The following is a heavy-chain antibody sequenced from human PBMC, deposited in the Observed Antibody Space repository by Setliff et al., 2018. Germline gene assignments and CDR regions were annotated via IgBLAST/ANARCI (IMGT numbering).Heavy chain of an antibody. V-gene: IGHV1-69*06. D-gene: IGHD5-12*01. J-gene: IGHJ4*02. CDR1: GGTFSNYD. CDR2: IIPIFGTT. CDR3: VRGPGPSVVVAIPFDH. Sequence: SVKVSCKASGGTFSNYDISWVRQAPGQGLEWMGGIIPIFGTTNYAQRFQGRVTLTADTSTTTAYLELTSLRDDDTAVYYCVRGPGPSVVVAIPFDHWGQGSLVTVSS.